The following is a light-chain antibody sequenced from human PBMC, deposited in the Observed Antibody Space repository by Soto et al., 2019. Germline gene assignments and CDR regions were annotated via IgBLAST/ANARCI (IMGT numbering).Light chain of an antibody. CDR2: DVS. J-gene: IGLJ1*01. CDR1: SSDVGGYNY. V-gene: IGLV2-11*01. CDR3: CSYAGSYTFYV. Sequence: QFALTQPRSVSGSPGQSVTISCTGTSSDVGGYNYVSWYQQHPGKAPKLMIYDVSKRPSGVPDRFSGSKSGNTASLTISGLQAEDEADYYCCSYAGSYTFYVFGTGTQLTVL.